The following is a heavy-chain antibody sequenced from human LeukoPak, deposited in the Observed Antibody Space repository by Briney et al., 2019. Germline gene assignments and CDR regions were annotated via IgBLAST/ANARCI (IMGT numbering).Heavy chain of an antibody. V-gene: IGHV5-51*01. CDR3: ARQGKTADRGVDY. CDR1: GYSFTSYW. Sequence: GESLQISCKGSGYSFTSYWIGWVRRMPGKGLEWMGIIYPGDSDTRYSPSFQGQVTISADKSISTSYLQWSSLKASDTAMYYCARQGKTADRGVDYWGQGTLVTVSS. J-gene: IGHJ4*02. D-gene: IGHD3-22*01. CDR2: IYPGDSDT.